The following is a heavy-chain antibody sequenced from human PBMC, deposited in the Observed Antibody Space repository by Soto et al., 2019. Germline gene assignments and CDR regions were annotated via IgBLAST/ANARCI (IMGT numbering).Heavy chain of an antibody. J-gene: IGHJ4*02. CDR1: GFSFSTYW. D-gene: IGHD1-26*01. V-gene: IGHV3-7*03. Sequence: EVQLVESGGGLVPPGGSLRLSCAASGFSFSTYWMSWVRQAPGKGLEWVATIKPDGSDKYYVDSVKGRFTISRDNAKKSLLLQMNSLTAEDTAVYYCASGGWETPIWGQGTLVTVSS. CDR2: IKPDGSDK. CDR3: ASGGWETPI.